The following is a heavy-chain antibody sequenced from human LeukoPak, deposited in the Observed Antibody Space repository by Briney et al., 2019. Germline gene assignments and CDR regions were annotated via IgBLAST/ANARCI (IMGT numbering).Heavy chain of an antibody. CDR3: AKDTQLLWFGEIGGFDP. V-gene: IGHV3-9*01. D-gene: IGHD3-10*01. CDR2: ISWNSGSI. Sequence: RSGGSLRLSCAASGFTFDDYAMHWVRQAPGKGLEWVSGISWNSGSIGYADSVKGRFTISRDNAKNSLYLQMNSLRAEDTALYYCAKDTQLLWFGEIGGFDPWGQGTLVTVSS. CDR1: GFTFDDYA. J-gene: IGHJ5*02.